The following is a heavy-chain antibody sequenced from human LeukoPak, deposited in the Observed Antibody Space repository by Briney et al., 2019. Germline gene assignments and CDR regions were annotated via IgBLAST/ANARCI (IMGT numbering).Heavy chain of an antibody. V-gene: IGHV4-59*01. CDR1: GGSISSYY. CDR2: IYYSGST. CDR3: ARVPTYYYDSSGYRNAFDI. J-gene: IGHJ3*02. D-gene: IGHD3-22*01. Sequence: SETLPLTCTVSGGSISSYYWSWIRQPPGKGLEWIGYIYYSGSTNYNPSLKSRVTISVDTSKNQFSLKLSSVTAADTAVYYCARVPTYYYDSSGYRNAFDIWGQGTMVTVSS.